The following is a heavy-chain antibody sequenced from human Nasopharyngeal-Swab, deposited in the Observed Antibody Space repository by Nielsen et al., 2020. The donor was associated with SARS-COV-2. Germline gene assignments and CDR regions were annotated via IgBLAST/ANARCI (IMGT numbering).Heavy chain of an antibody. CDR1: GFTFSSYA. V-gene: IGHV3-30*04. J-gene: IGHJ4*02. D-gene: IGHD6-13*01. CDR2: ISYDGSNK. Sequence: GESLKISCAASGFTFSSYAMHWVRQAPGKGLEWVAVISYDGSNKYYADSVKGRFTISRGNSKNTLYLQMNSLRAEDTAVYYCARDPRPYSSSWYYFDYWGQGTLVTVSS. CDR3: ARDPRPYSSSWYYFDY.